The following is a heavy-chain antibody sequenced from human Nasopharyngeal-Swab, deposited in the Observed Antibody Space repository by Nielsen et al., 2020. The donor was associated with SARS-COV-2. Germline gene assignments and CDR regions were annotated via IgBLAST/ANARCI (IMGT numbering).Heavy chain of an antibody. CDR2: INTNTGNS. D-gene: IGHD6-6*01. CDR3: ARSRAAPWFDP. Sequence: WVRQAPGQGLEWMGWINTNTGNSTYAQGFTGRFVFSLDTSASTAYLQISSLKAEGTAVYYCARSRAAPWFDPWGQGTLVTVSS. J-gene: IGHJ5*02. V-gene: IGHV7-4-1*02.